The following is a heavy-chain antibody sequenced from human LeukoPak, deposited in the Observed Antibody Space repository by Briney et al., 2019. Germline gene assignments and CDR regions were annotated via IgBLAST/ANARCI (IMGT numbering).Heavy chain of an antibody. CDR3: ARDRTYYDSTGYYYDF. Sequence: SETLSLTCTVSGDSISSYYWSWIRQPAGKGLEWIARMSGSGSTNYNPSLKSRVTLPVDTSKNQFSLNLNSVTAADTAVYYCARDRTYYDSTGYYYDFWGQGILVTVSS. CDR1: GDSISSYY. D-gene: IGHD3-22*01. J-gene: IGHJ4*02. V-gene: IGHV4-4*07. CDR2: MSGSGST.